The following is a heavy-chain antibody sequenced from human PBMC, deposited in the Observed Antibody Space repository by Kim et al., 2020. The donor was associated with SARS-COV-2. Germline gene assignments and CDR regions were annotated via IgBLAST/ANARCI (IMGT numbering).Heavy chain of an antibody. CDR3: TRDPRRITMVRGGYFDY. J-gene: IGHJ4*02. Sequence: GGSLRLSCTASGFTFGDYAMSWFRQAPGKGLEWVGFIRSKAYGGTTEYAASVKGRFTISRDDSKSIAYLQMNSLKTEDTAVYYCTRDPRRITMVRGGYFDYWGQGTLVTVSS. CDR2: IRSKAYGGTT. CDR1: GFTFGDYA. V-gene: IGHV3-49*03. D-gene: IGHD3-10*01.